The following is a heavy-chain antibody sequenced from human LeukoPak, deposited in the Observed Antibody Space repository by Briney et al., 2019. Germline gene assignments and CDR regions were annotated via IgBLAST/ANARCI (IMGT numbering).Heavy chain of an antibody. CDR2: IRYDGSNK. D-gene: IGHD3-10*01. V-gene: IGHV3-30*02. J-gene: IGHJ4*02. Sequence: PGGSLRLSCAASGFTFSSYGMHWVRQAPGKGLEWVAFIRYDGSNKYYADSVKGRFTISRDNSKNTLYLQMNSLRAEDTAVYYCATGRILWFGESFDYWGQGALVTVSS. CDR3: ATGRILWFGESFDY. CDR1: GFTFSSYG.